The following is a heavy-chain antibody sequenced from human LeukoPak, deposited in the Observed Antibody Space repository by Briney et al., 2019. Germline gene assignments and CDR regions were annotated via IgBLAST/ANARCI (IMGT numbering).Heavy chain of an antibody. CDR3: ARDESRDY. CDR1: GFTLKRYA. J-gene: IGHJ4*02. V-gene: IGHV3-30*01. Sequence: GRSLKLSCAASGFTLKRYAMHWLRQAPGKGLEWVAVISYHGNQKYYADYVKGRFTISRDTSLSTLYLQMNRLRPEDTAVYYCARDESRDYCGQGTLVTVSS. CDR2: ISYHGNQK.